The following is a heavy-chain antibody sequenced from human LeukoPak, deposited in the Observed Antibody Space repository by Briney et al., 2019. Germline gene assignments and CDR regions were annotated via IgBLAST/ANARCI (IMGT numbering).Heavy chain of an antibody. D-gene: IGHD6-13*01. CDR1: GGSISSYY. V-gene: IGHV4-59*08. CDR3: AGSIAAAGTVIYYGMDV. CDR2: IYYSGST. Sequence: ASETLSLTCTVSGGSISSYYWSWIRQPPGKGLEWIGFIYYSGSTNYNPSLKSRVTISVDTSKNQFSLKLSSVTAADTAVYYCAGSIAAAGTVIYYGMDVWGQGTTVTVSS. J-gene: IGHJ6*02.